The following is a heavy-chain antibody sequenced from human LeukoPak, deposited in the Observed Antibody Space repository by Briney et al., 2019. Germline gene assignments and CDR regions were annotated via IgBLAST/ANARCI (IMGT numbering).Heavy chain of an antibody. Sequence: ASVKVSCKASGYTFTGYYMHWVRQAPGQGLEWMGWIDPNSGGTNYAQKFQGRVTMTRDTSIRTAYMELSRLRSDDTAVYYCARGPMRRTATVIYFDYWGQGTLVTVSS. CDR1: GYTFTGYY. CDR2: IDPNSGGT. D-gene: IGHD4-17*01. V-gene: IGHV1-2*02. J-gene: IGHJ4*02. CDR3: ARGPMRRTATVIYFDY.